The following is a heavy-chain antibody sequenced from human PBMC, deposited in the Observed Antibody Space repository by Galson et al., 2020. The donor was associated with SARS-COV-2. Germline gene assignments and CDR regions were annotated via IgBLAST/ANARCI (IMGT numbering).Heavy chain of an antibody. Sequence: TGGSLRLSCAASGFTFSGYGMHWVRQAPGKGLEWVAIISYDGTNKDYADSVRGRFTISKDNSNNTLFLQMNTLRPEDTAVYYCAKRGRNDYSGDYCFGSWGQGTLVTVSS. CDR3: AKRGRNDYSGDYCFGS. D-gene: IGHD3-22*01. CDR1: GFTFSGYG. V-gene: IGHV3-30*18. J-gene: IGHJ4*02. CDR2: ISYDGTNK.